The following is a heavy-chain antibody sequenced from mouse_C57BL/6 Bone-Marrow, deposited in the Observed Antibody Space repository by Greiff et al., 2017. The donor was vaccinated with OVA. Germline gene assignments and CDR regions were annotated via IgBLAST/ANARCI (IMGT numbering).Heavy chain of an antibody. CDR3: AILNWAWFAY. CDR1: GYTFTSYG. CDR2: IYPRSGNT. V-gene: IGHV1-81*01. J-gene: IGHJ3*01. D-gene: IGHD4-1*01. Sequence: VQLVESGAELARPGASVKLSCKASGYTFTSYGISWVKQRTGQGLEWIGEIYPRSGNTYYNEKFKGKATLTADKSSSTAYMELRSLTSEDSAVYFCAILNWAWFAYWGQGTLVTVSA.